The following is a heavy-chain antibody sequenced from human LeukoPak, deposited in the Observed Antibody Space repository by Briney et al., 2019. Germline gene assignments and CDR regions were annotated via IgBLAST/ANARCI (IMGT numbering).Heavy chain of an antibody. CDR2: ISSSSSYI. Sequence: PGGSLRLSCAASGFTFSSYSMNWVRQAPGKGLEWVSSISSSSSYIYYADSVKGRFTISRDNAKNSLYLQMNSLRAEDTAVYYCARVKLRDGAFDICGQGTMVTVSS. CDR1: GFTFSSYS. D-gene: IGHD5-24*01. V-gene: IGHV3-21*01. CDR3: ARVKLRDGAFDI. J-gene: IGHJ3*02.